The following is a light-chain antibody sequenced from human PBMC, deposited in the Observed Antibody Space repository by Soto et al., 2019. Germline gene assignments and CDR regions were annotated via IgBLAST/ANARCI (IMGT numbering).Light chain of an antibody. CDR2: DAS. Sequence: DIQMTQSPSTLSASVGDRVTITCRASQSISSWLAWYQQKPGKAPKLLIYDASSLESGVPSRFSGSGSGTEFTLTISSLQPYDFATYYCQQYNSYSQTLGQGTKVDIK. CDR3: QQYNSYSQT. J-gene: IGKJ1*01. CDR1: QSISSW. V-gene: IGKV1-5*01.